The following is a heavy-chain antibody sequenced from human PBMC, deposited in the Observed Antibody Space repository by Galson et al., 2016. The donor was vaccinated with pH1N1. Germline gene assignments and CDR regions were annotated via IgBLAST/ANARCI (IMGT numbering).Heavy chain of an antibody. CDR3: TKIRGYGELQGFDY. CDR1: GFTFRTYA. V-gene: IGHV3-9*01. J-gene: IGHJ4*02. CDR2: ISWSGSII. Sequence: SLRLSCAASGFTFRTYAMHWVRQAPGKGLEWVSGISWSGSIIGYADSVKGRFTISRDNAKNSLYLEMNSLRAEDTALYYCTKIRGYGELQGFDYWGQGAVVTVSS. D-gene: IGHD6-25*01.